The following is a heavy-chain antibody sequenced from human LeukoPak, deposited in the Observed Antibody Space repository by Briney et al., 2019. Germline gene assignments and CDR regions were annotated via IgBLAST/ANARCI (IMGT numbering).Heavy chain of an antibody. CDR2: IWYDGSNK. CDR3: ARSTPNQWLVIQH. V-gene: IGHV3-33*01. Sequence: GGSLRLSCAASGFTFSSYGMHWVRQAPGNGLEWVAVIWYDGSNKYYADSVKGRFTISRDNSKNTLYLQMNSLRAEDTAVYYCARSTPNQWLVIQHWGQGTLVTVSS. J-gene: IGHJ1*01. CDR1: GFTFSSYG. D-gene: IGHD6-19*01.